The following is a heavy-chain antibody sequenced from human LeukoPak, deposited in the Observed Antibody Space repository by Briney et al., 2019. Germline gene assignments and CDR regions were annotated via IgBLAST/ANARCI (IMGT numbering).Heavy chain of an antibody. CDR1: RFTFSSYT. J-gene: IGHJ6*03. Sequence: TGGSLRLSCADSRFTFSSYTMNWVRQAPGKGLEWVSGISANAVSTYYADSVKGRFTISRDNSKTTLYLQMNSLRSEDTAVYYCAKDGGLHLYYYYNYMDIWGKGTTVTVSS. CDR2: ISANAVST. V-gene: IGHV3-23*01. CDR3: AKDGGLHLYYYYNYMDI. D-gene: IGHD5-24*01.